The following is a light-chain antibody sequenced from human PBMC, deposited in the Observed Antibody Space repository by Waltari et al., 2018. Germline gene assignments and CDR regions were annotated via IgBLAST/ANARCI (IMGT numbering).Light chain of an antibody. CDR1: QSIATY. Sequence: DIQMTQSPSSLSASVGDRVTITCRASQSIATYLSWYQQNPGQAPKFLIYAASGLQSGVPSRFSGSGSGTDFTLTISSLQPEDFATYYCQQSYSMFALTFGGGTKVEIK. V-gene: IGKV1-39*01. J-gene: IGKJ4*01. CDR2: AAS. CDR3: QQSYSMFALT.